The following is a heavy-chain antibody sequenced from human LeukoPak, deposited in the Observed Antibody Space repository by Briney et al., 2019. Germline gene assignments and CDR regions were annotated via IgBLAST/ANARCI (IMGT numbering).Heavy chain of an antibody. Sequence: GGSLRLSCAASAFTFSNYWMSWVRQAPGKGLEWVANIKEDGSEINYVDSVKGRFTISRDNAKNSLYLQMNSLRAEDTAVYYCARDLKLWGYSYGYLYWGQGTLVTVSS. CDR3: ARDLKLWGYSYGYLY. V-gene: IGHV3-7*03. CDR2: IKEDGSEI. J-gene: IGHJ4*02. CDR1: AFTFSNYW. D-gene: IGHD5-18*01.